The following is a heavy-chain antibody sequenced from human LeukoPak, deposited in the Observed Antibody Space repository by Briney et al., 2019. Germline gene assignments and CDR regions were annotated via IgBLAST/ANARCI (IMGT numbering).Heavy chain of an antibody. CDR1: GYTFTGYY. CDR2: INPHTGGT. D-gene: IGHD6-6*01. J-gene: IGHJ4*02. Sequence: ASVKVSCKASGYTFTGYYTHWVRQAPGQGLEWMGWINPHTGGTRYAQKFQGRVTMTRDTAIDTAYMELSRLRSDDTAVYYCARDSRARGDYWGQGTLVTVSS. CDR3: ARDSRARGDY. V-gene: IGHV1-2*02.